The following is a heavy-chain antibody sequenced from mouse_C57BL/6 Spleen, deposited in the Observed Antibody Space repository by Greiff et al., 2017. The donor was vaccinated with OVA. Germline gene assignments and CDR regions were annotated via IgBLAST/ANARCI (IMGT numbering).Heavy chain of an antibody. CDR2: ISSGGDYI. CDR3: TRDVGTGYFDY. V-gene: IGHV5-9-1*02. Sequence: EVQVVESGEGLVKPGGSLKLSCAASGFTFSSYAMSWVRQTPGKRLEWVAYISSGGDYIYYADTVKGRFTISRDNARNTLYLQMSSLKSEDTAMYYCTRDVGTGYFDYWGQGTTLTVSS. D-gene: IGHD3-3*01. CDR1: GFTFSSYA. J-gene: IGHJ2*01.